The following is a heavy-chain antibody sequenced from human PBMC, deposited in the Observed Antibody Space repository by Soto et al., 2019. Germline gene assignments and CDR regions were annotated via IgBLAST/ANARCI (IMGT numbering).Heavy chain of an antibody. V-gene: IGHV3-23*01. Sequence: EVQLLESGGGSVQPGGSLRLSCAASGFTFSSYAMHWVRRPPGKGLEWVSSISGSGGTAYYADSVKGRFSISRDSLVNTLYLQMNRLRAADTAVYYCAKGRGQNWTFDYWGQGTLVTVSP. CDR3: AKGRGQNWTFDY. J-gene: IGHJ4*02. D-gene: IGHD1-1*01. CDR2: ISGSGGTA. CDR1: GFTFSSYA.